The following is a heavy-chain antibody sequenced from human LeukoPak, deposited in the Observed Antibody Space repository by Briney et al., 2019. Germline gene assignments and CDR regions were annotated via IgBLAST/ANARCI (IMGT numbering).Heavy chain of an antibody. J-gene: IGHJ6*02. CDR2: IIPILGIA. CDR3: ARVPGEDYYYYGMDV. D-gene: IGHD7-27*01. CDR1: GGTFSSYA. V-gene: IGHV1-69*04. Sequence: SVKVSCKASGGTFSSYAISWVRQAPGQGLEWMGRIIPILGIANYAQKFQGRVTITADKSTSTPYMELSSLGSEDTAVYYCARVPGEDYYYYGMDVWGQGTTVTVSS.